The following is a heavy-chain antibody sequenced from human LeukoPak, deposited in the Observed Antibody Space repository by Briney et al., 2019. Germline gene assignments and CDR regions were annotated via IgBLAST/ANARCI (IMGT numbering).Heavy chain of an antibody. Sequence: PGGSLRLSCAASGFTFSSYAMSWVRQAPGKGLEWVSAISGSGGSTYYADSVKGRFTVSRDNSKNTLYLQMNSLRAEDTAVYYCARGCSGSYLDCFDYWGQGTLVTVSS. CDR1: GFTFSSYA. CDR2: ISGSGGST. CDR3: ARGCSGSYLDCFDY. V-gene: IGHV3-23*01. J-gene: IGHJ4*02. D-gene: IGHD1-26*01.